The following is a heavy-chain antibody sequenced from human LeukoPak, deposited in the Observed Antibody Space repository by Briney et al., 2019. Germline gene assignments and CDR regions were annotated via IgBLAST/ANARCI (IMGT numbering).Heavy chain of an antibody. D-gene: IGHD4-17*01. J-gene: IGHJ4*02. CDR3: ARVRTLDDYGDYFDY. CDR2: ISSSSSYT. V-gene: IGHV3-11*06. Sequence: GGSLRLSCAASGFTFSDYYMSWIRQAPGKGLEWVSYISSSSSYTNYADSVKDRFTISRDNAKNSLYLQMNSLRAEDTAVYYCARVRTLDDYGDYFDYWGQGTLVTVSS. CDR1: GFTFSDYY.